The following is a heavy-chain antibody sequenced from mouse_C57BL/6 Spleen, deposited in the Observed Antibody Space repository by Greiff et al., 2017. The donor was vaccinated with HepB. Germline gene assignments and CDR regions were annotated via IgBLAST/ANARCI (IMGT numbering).Heavy chain of an antibody. D-gene: IGHD1-1*01. CDR3: ARRGYYGSSPYYFDY. J-gene: IGHJ2*01. Sequence: EVNVVESGGGLVKPGGSLKLSCAASGFTFSDYGMHWVRQAPEKGLEWVAYISSGSSTIYYADTVKGRFTISRDNAKNTLFLQMTSLRSEDTAMYYCARRGYYGSSPYYFDYWGQGTTLTVSS. CDR2: ISSGSSTI. V-gene: IGHV5-17*01. CDR1: GFTFSDYG.